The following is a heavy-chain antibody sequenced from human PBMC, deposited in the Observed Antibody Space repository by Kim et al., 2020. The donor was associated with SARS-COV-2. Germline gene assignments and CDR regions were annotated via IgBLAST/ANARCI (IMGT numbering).Heavy chain of an antibody. V-gene: IGHV3-23*03. Sequence: GGSLRLSCAASGFTFWGYTMNWVRQAPGKGLEWVSNSYGGADATRYADSVKGRFTISRDNSKSTLYLQMTTLRVEDTAVYYCVKGTGFILPSDSTYNLDVWGQGTTVIGSS. J-gene: IGHJ6*02. CDR3: VKGTGFILPSDSTYNLDV. D-gene: IGHD1-26*01. CDR2: SYGGADAT. CDR1: GFTFWGYT.